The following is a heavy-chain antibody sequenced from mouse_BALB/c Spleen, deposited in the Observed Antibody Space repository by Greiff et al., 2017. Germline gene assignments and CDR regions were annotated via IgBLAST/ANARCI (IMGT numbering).Heavy chain of an antibody. CDR3: VREGITTNSWYFDV. CDR2: IRSKSNNYAT. Sequence: EVQRVESGGGLVQPKGSLKLSCAASGFTFNTYAMHWVCQAPGKGLEWVARIRSKSNNYATYYADSVKDRFTISRDDSQSMLYLQMNNLKTEDTAMYYCVREGITTNSWYFDVWGAGTTVTVSS. J-gene: IGHJ1*01. D-gene: IGHD1-1*01. V-gene: IGHV10-3*03. CDR1: GFTFNTYA.